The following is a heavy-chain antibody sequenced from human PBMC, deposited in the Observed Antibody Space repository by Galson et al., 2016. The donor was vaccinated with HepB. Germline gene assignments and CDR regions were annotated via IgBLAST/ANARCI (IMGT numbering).Heavy chain of an antibody. Sequence: SLRLSCAASGFTFSTYGMHWVRQAPGKGLEWVSSISSGSAYRYYADSVKGRFTISRDNAKKSLYLQMNSLRAKDTAVYYCARMRYSSGWLDGFDIWGQGTMVTVSS. CDR3: ARMRYSSGWLDGFDI. J-gene: IGHJ3*02. CDR2: ISSGSAYR. V-gene: IGHV3-21*01. CDR1: GFTFSTYG. D-gene: IGHD6-19*01.